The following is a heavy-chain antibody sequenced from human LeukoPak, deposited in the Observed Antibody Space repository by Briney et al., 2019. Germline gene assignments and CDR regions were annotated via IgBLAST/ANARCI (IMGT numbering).Heavy chain of an antibody. D-gene: IGHD2-21*01. V-gene: IGHV1-18*01. CDR3: ARIAYCGGDCYTTYFDY. CDR2: ISAYNGNT. Sequence: ASVKVSCKASGYTFTTYGIAWVRRAPGQGLEWMGWISAYNGNTNSAQELQGRVTMTTDTSTSTAYMELRNLRSDDTAVYYCARIAYCGGDCYTTYFDYWGQGTLVTVPS. CDR1: GYTFTTYG. J-gene: IGHJ4*02.